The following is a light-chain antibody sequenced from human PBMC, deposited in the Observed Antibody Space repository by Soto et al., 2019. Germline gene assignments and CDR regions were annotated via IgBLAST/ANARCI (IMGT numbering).Light chain of an antibody. Sequence: DIQMTQSPSTLSASIGDRVTITCRASQSISRWVAWYQQKPGEAPKVLIWDASSLQRGVPSRFSGRGSGTEFPLTISSLQPDDFATYYCKQYNDYSTWTFGQGTKVDI. CDR2: DAS. CDR1: QSISRW. V-gene: IGKV1-5*01. CDR3: KQYNDYSTWT. J-gene: IGKJ1*01.